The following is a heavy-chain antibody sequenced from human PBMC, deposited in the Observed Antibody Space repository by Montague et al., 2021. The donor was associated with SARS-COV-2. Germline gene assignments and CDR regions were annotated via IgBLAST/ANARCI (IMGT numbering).Heavy chain of an antibody. J-gene: IGHJ6*03. Sequence: SETLSLTCAVYGGSFSGYYWSWIRQPPRKGLEWIGEINHSGSTNYNPSLKSRVTISMDTSKNRFSLKLSSVTAADTAVYYCARGVRQLGVRYYYYYIDVWDKGTTVTVSS. V-gene: IGHV4-34*01. CDR1: GGSFSGYY. CDR3: ARGVRQLGVRYYYYYIDV. D-gene: IGHD6-6*01. CDR2: INHSGST.